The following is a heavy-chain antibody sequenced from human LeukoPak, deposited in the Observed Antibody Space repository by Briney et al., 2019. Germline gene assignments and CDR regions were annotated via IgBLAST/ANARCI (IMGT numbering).Heavy chain of an antibody. CDR2: ISSSSGHI. J-gene: IGHJ3*02. D-gene: IGHD5-18*01. CDR1: GFTFSSYS. Sequence: GGSLRLSCVASGFTFSSYSMNWVRQAPGKGLEWVSSISSSSGHIYYADSVKGRFTISRDNAKNSLYLQMNSLRAEDTAVYYCARARGYSIFDIWGQGTMVTVSS. V-gene: IGHV3-21*01. CDR3: ARARGYSIFDI.